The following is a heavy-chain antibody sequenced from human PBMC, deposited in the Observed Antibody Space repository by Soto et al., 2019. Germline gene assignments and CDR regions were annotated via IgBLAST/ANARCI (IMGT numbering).Heavy chain of an antibody. V-gene: IGHV1-18*01. CDR1: GYTFTSYG. D-gene: IGHD2-2*01. Sequence: ASVKVSCKASGYTFTSYGISWVRQAPGQGLEWMGWISAYNGNTNYAQKLQGRVTMTTDTSTSTAYMELRSLRSDDTAVYYCARDEVVPAAMSYYYYYGMHVWGQGTTVTVSS. CDR2: ISAYNGNT. J-gene: IGHJ6*02. CDR3: ARDEVVPAAMSYYYYYGMHV.